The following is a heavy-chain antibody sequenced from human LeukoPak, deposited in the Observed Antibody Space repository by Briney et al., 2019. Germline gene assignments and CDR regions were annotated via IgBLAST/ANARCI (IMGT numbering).Heavy chain of an antibody. CDR3: ARVKNVLRLNAFDI. CDR2: INHSGST. J-gene: IGHJ3*02. D-gene: IGHD3-3*01. V-gene: IGHV4-34*01. Sequence: PSETLSLTCAVCGGSFSGYYWSWIRQPPGKGLEWIGEINHSGSTNYNPSLKSRVTISVDTSKNQFSLKLSSVTAADTAVYYCARVKNVLRLNAFDIWGQGTMVTVSS. CDR1: GGSFSGYY.